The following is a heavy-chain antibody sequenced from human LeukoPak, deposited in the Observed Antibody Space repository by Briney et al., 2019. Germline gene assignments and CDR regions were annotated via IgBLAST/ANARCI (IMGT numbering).Heavy chain of an antibody. V-gene: IGHV3-15*01. CDR2: IKSKTDGGTT. CDR1: GFTFSNAW. CDR3: TSTYYYGSGSYLS. J-gene: IGHJ4*02. Sequence: GGSLRLSCAASGFTFSNAWMSWVRQAPGKGLEWVGRIKSKTDGGTTDYAAPVKGRFTISRDDSKNTLYLQMNSLKTEDTAVYYCTSTYYYGSGSYLSWGQGTLVTVSS. D-gene: IGHD3-10*01.